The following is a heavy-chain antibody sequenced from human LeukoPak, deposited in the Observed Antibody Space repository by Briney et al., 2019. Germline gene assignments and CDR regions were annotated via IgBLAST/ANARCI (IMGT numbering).Heavy chain of an antibody. Sequence: SETLSLTCTVSGGSISSGGYYWSWIRQHPGKGLEWIGYIYYSGSTYYNPSLKSRVTISVDTSKNQFSLKLSSVTAADTAVYYCAQVVNDAFDIWGQGTMVTVSS. D-gene: IGHD2-2*01. CDR1: GGSISSGGYY. CDR3: AQVVNDAFDI. V-gene: IGHV4-31*03. J-gene: IGHJ3*02. CDR2: IYYSGST.